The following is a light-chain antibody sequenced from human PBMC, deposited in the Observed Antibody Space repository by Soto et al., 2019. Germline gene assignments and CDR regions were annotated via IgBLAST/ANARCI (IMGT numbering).Light chain of an antibody. CDR1: QNINTY. J-gene: IGKJ4*01. CDR3: QQSYSTPRVT. CDR2: KAS. Sequence: DIQMTQYHSTLPASVGDRVTITCRASQNINTYLNWYQQKSGKAPKLLIYKASTLKSGVPSRFSGSGSGTEFTLTISSLQPEDFATYYCQQSYSTPRVTFGGGTKVDI. V-gene: IGKV1-39*01.